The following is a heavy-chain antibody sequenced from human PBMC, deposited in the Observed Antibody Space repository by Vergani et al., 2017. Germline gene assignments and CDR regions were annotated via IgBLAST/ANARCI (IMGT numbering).Heavy chain of an antibody. CDR3: ARSKVSGSYRASDAFDI. V-gene: IGHV5-51*01. CDR2: IYPGDSDT. J-gene: IGHJ3*02. CDR1: GYSFTSYW. D-gene: IGHD3-10*01. Sequence: EVQLVQSGAEVKKPGESLRISCKGSGYSFTSYWISWVRQMPGKGLEWMGIIYPGDSDTRYSPSFQGQVTISADTSISTAYLQWSSLKASDTAMYYCARSKVSGSYRASDAFDIWGQGTMVTVSS.